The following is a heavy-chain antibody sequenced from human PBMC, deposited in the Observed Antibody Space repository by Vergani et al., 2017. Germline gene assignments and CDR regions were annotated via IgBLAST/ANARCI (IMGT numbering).Heavy chain of an antibody. V-gene: IGHV4-61*02. CDR3: ARDHYYYYMDV. CDR1: GGSISSGSYY. CDR2: IYTSGST. Sequence: QVQLQESGPGLVKPSQTLSLTCTVSGGSISSGSYYWSWIRQPAGKGLEWIGRIYTSGSTNYNPALESRFTISVDTSKNQFSLKLSSVPASDTAVDYCARDHYYYYMDVWGKGTTVTVSS. J-gene: IGHJ6*03.